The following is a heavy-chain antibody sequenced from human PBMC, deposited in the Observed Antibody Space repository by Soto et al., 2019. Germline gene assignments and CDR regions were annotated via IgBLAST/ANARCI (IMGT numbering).Heavy chain of an antibody. Sequence: ASVKVSCKASGYTFTSYDINWVRQATGQGLEWMGWMNPNSGNTGYAQKFQGRVTMTRNTSISTAYMELSSLRSEDTAVYYCARMIAVAGYYYYYMDVWGKGTTVTVSS. CDR2: MNPNSGNT. V-gene: IGHV1-8*01. J-gene: IGHJ6*03. CDR3: ARMIAVAGYYYYYMDV. D-gene: IGHD6-19*01. CDR1: GYTFTSYD.